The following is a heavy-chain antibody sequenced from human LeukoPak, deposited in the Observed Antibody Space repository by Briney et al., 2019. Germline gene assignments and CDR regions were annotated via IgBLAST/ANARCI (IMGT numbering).Heavy chain of an antibody. V-gene: IGHV4-59*01. CDR2: IYYSGST. D-gene: IGHD3-10*01. CDR3: ARAEYGSGSYLNWFDP. Sequence: TSETLSLTCSVSNGSMRSYYWSWIRQPPGKGLEWIGYIYYSGSTNYNPSLKSRVTISVDTSKNQFSLKLSSVTAADTAVYYCARAEYGSGSYLNWFDPWGQGTLVTVSS. J-gene: IGHJ5*02. CDR1: NGSMRSYY.